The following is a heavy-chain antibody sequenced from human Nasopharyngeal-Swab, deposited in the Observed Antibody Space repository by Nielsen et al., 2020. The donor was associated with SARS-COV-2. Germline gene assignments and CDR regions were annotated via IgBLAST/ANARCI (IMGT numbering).Heavy chain of an antibody. Sequence: GGSLRLSCAASGFTFSSYGMHWVRQAPGKGLEWVAVISYDGSNKYYADSVKGRFTISRDNSKNTLYLQMNSLRAEDTAVYYCAKSYSGSYFSAFDIWGQGTMITVSS. D-gene: IGHD1-26*01. CDR3: AKSYSGSYFSAFDI. V-gene: IGHV3-30*18. CDR1: GFTFSSYG. J-gene: IGHJ3*02. CDR2: ISYDGSNK.